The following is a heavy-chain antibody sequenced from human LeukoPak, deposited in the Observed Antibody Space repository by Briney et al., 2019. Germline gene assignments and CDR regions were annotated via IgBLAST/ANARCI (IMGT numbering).Heavy chain of an antibody. Sequence: GRSLRLSCAASGFTFSSYGMHWVRQAPGKGLEWVVVISYDGSNKYYADSVKGRFTISRDNSKNTLYLQMNSLRAEDTAVYYCAREGVGCSSTSCYGDYYYYGMDVWGQGTTVTVSS. D-gene: IGHD2-2*01. J-gene: IGHJ6*02. CDR1: GFTFSSYG. CDR3: AREGVGCSSTSCYGDYYYYGMDV. V-gene: IGHV3-30*03. CDR2: ISYDGSNK.